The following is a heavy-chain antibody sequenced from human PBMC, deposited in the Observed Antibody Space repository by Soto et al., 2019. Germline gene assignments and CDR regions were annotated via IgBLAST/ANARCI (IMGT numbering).Heavy chain of an antibody. J-gene: IGHJ4*02. V-gene: IGHV1-18*04. CDR3: ARDAFYDPRHSDY. CDR1: GYTFTSYG. CDR2: ISAYNGNT. Sequence: QVQLVQSGAEVKKPGASVKVSCKASGYTFTSYGISWVRQAPGQGLEWMGWISAYNGNTNYVQKPQGRVNMTKDTPTNTAYMELRSLRSDDTAVYYCARDAFYDPRHSDYWGQGTLVTVSS. D-gene: IGHD3-16*01.